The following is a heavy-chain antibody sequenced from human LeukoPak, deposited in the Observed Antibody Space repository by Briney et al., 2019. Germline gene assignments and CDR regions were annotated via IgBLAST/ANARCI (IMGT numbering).Heavy chain of an antibody. CDR2: IYTSGST. CDR1: GGSISSGSYY. Sequence: PSQTLSLTCTVSGGSISSGSYYWSWIRQPAGKGLEWIGRIYTSGSTNYNPSLKSRVTISVDTSKNQFSLKLSSVTAADTAVYYCAGEVLWFGEFYPEYWGQGTLVTVSS. V-gene: IGHV4-61*02. D-gene: IGHD3-10*01. CDR3: AGEVLWFGEFYPEY. J-gene: IGHJ4*02.